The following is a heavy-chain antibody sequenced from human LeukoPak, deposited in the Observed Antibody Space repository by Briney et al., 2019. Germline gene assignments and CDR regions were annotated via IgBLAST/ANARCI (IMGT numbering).Heavy chain of an antibody. V-gene: IGHV4-59*01. CDR3: AREDPQTKVPEGMDV. J-gene: IGHJ6*02. CDR1: GGSISSYY. D-gene: IGHD4/OR15-4a*01. Sequence: SETLSLTWTVSGGSISSYYWSWIRQPPGKGLEWIGYIYYSGSTNYKPSLKSRVTISVDTSKNQFSLKLSSATAADTAVYYCAREDPQTKVPEGMDVWGQGTTVTVSS. CDR2: IYYSGST.